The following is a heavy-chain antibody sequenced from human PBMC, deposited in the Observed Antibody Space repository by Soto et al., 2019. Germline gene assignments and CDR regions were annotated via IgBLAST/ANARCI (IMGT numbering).Heavy chain of an antibody. CDR3: ASHRGRSPEGQSYYVMDV. Sequence: QVQLVQSGAEVKKPGSSVKVSCKASGGTFSSYAISWGRQAPGQGLEWMGGIIPIFGAADYAQKFQGRVSIRADKPTNNAYRKRGSLRSEDTAVYYGASHRGRSPEGQSYYVMDVWGQGTTVPVPS. V-gene: IGHV1-69*14. D-gene: IGHD1-26*01. CDR2: IIPIFGAA. CDR1: GGTFSSYA. J-gene: IGHJ6*02.